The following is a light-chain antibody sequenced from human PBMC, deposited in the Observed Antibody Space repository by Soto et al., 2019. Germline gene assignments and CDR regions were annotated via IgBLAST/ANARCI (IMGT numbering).Light chain of an antibody. V-gene: IGKV1-17*01. CDR2: GAT. J-gene: IGKJ4*01. Sequence: DIQMTQSPSSLSASVGDRVTITCRASQGIKNELGWYQQKSGLAPKRLIFGATTLQSGVPSRFSGSASGTDFSLIISSLQPEDFETYYCLQGYSFPLTFGGGTKVDIK. CDR1: QGIKNE. CDR3: LQGYSFPLT.